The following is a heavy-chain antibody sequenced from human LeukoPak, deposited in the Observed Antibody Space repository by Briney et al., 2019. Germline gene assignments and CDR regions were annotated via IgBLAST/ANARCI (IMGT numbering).Heavy chain of an antibody. CDR3: ARDRPNYYGSDGHYYRRDGDY. D-gene: IGHD3-22*01. Sequence: GGSLRLSCAASGFTFSIYAMSWVRQAPGEGLQWVSSITSRGESTWYVDSVKGRFTITRDNSENTLYLQMHSLRAEDTAVYYCARDRPNYYGSDGHYYRRDGDYWGRGTLVSVSS. V-gene: IGHV3-23*01. CDR1: GFTFSIYA. J-gene: IGHJ4*02. CDR2: ITSRGEST.